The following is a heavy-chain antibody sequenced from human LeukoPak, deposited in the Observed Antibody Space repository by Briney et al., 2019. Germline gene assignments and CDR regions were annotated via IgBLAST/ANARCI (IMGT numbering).Heavy chain of an antibody. CDR1: GFTFSSYA. D-gene: IGHD1-26*01. Sequence: GGTLRLSCAASGFTFSSYAMSWVRQAPGKGLEWVSAISGSGGSTYYADSVKGRFTISRDNAKNSLYLQMNSLRAEGTAVYYCARLYSGSYGDYWGQGTLVTVSS. V-gene: IGHV3-23*01. CDR3: ARLYSGSYGDY. CDR2: ISGSGGST. J-gene: IGHJ4*02.